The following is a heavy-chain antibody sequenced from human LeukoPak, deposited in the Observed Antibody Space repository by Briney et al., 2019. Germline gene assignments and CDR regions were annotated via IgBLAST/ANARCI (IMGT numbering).Heavy chain of an antibody. CDR1: GGSISRYY. CDR3: ASLTRSGHADY. V-gene: IGHV4-59*08. CDR2: IYYSGST. J-gene: IGHJ4*02. D-gene: IGHD2-15*01. Sequence: SETLSLTCTVSGGSISRYYWSWIRQPPGKGLEWIGYIYYSGSTNYNPSLKSRVTISVDTSKNQFSLKLSSVTAADTAVYYCASLTRSGHADYWGQGTLVTVSS.